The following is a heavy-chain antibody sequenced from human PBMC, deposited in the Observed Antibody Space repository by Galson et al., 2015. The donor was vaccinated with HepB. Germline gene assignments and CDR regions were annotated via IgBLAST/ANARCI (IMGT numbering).Heavy chain of an antibody. V-gene: IGHV1-69*13. CDR1: GVTFSSYA. CDR3: ATPRGDIVVVPAAIHLNAFDI. J-gene: IGHJ3*02. CDR2: IIPIFGTA. Sequence: SVKVSCKASGVTFSSYAISWVRQAPGQGLEWMGGIIPIFGTANYAQKFQGRVTITADESTSTAYMELSSLRSEDTAVYYCATPRGDIVVVPAAIHLNAFDIWGQGTMVTVSS. D-gene: IGHD2-2*01.